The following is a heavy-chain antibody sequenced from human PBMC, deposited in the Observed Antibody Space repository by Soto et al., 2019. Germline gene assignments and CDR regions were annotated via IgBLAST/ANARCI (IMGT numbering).Heavy chain of an antibody. J-gene: IGHJ6*02. CDR1: GFTFRTYS. CDR3: ATLVGYQLYGMDV. Sequence: PGGSLRLSCAASGFTFRTYSMNWARQAPGKGLEWVSYISSSSRTIHYADSVKGRFTISRDNAKNSLYLQMNSLRAEDTAVYYCATLVGYQLYGMDVWGQGTTVTVSS. D-gene: IGHD2-2*01. V-gene: IGHV3-48*01. CDR2: ISSSSRTI.